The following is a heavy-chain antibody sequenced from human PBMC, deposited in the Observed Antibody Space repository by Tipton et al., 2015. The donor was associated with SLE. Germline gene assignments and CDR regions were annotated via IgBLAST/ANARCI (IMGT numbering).Heavy chain of an antibody. V-gene: IGHV3-15*07. J-gene: IGHJ6*02. CDR3: TTEGVYYDSSGYYYYYYYYGMDV. Sequence: GSLRLSCAASGFTFSNAWMNWVRQAPGKGLEWVGRIKSKTDGGTTDYAAPVKGRFTISRDDSKNTLYLQMNSLKTEDTAVYYCTTEGVYYDSSGYYYYYYYYGMDVWGQGTTVTVSS. CDR1: GFTFSNAW. CDR2: IKSKTDGGTT. D-gene: IGHD3-22*01.